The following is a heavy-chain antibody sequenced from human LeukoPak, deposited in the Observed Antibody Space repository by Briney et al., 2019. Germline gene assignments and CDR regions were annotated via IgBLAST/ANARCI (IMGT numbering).Heavy chain of an antibody. CDR3: AKDLGTVTTGYFGY. CDR2: ISYDGSNK. CDR1: GFTFSSYG. Sequence: PGGSLRLSCAASGFTFSSYGMHWVRQAPGKGLEWVAVISYDGSNKYYADSVKGRFTISRDNSKNTLYLQMNSLRAEDTAVYYCAKDLGTVTTGYFGYWGQGTLVTVSS. J-gene: IGHJ4*02. V-gene: IGHV3-30*18. D-gene: IGHD4-17*01.